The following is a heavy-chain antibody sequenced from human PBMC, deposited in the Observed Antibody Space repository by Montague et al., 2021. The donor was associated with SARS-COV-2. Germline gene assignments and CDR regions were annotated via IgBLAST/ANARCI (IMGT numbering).Heavy chain of an antibody. J-gene: IGHJ6*02. D-gene: IGHD6-19*01. V-gene: IGHV4-31*03. CDR1: GGSISRGDYS. CDR3: ARGGSYSSGWYGVDYYYGMDD. CDR2: IYCSGST. Sequence: TLSLTCTVSGGSISRGDYSWSWIRPHPGKGLEWIGYIYCSGSTYYTPSLQSRVTISVYTSKNQFTLKLSSVTAADTAVYYCARGGSYSSGWYGVDYYYGMDDWGQGTTVTVSS.